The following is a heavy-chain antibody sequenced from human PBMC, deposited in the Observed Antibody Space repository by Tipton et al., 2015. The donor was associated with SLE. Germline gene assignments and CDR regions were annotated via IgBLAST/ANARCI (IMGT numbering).Heavy chain of an antibody. V-gene: IGHV4-59*01. CDR1: GASISGYY. D-gene: IGHD5-12*01. CDR3: ARNRYRGYAAETNYYNYYYLDV. CDR2: IYYSGNT. J-gene: IGHJ6*03. Sequence: TLSLTCTVSGASISGYYWSWIWQPPGKGLEWIGYIYYSGNTNYNPSLKSRVTMSIDTSMTQVSLKLSSVTAADTAVYYCARNRYRGYAAETNYYNYYYLDVWGKGTTVTVSS.